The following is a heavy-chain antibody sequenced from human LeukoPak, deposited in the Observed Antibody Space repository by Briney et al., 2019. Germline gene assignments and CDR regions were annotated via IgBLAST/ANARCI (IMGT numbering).Heavy chain of an antibody. Sequence: PSETLSLTCTVSGSSISSYYWSWIRQPPGKGLEWIGYIYYSGSTNYNPSLKSRVTISVDTSKNQFSLKLSSVTAADTAVYYCATIQWLSKTIDYWGQGTLVTVSS. D-gene: IGHD3-22*01. V-gene: IGHV4-59*01. CDR3: ATIQWLSKTIDY. CDR2: IYYSGST. J-gene: IGHJ4*02. CDR1: GSSISSYY.